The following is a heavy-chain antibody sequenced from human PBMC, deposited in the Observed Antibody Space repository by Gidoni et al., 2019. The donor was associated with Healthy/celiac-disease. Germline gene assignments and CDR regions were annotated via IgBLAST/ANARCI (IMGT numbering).Heavy chain of an antibody. CDR2: ISWNSGSI. D-gene: IGHD6-13*01. V-gene: IGHV3-9*01. CDR3: AKDSSSWSYFDY. Sequence: DVQLVESGGGLVQPGMSLILSCAASVFTFDDYAMHWVRQAPGKGLEWVSGISWNSGSIGYADSVKGRFTISRDNAKNSLYLQMNSLRAEDTALYYCAKDSSSWSYFDYWGQGTLVTVSS. J-gene: IGHJ4*02. CDR1: VFTFDDYA.